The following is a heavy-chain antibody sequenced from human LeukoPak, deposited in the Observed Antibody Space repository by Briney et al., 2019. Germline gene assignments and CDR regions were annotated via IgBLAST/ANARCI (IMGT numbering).Heavy chain of an antibody. Sequence: SETLSLSCADSGYSISSGYYWGWIRQPPGKGLEWIGSIYHSGSTYYNPSLKSRVTISVDTSKNQFSLKLSSVTAADTAVYYCARDTYYYGSGGFDYWGQGTLVTVSS. CDR3: ARDTYYYGSGGFDY. J-gene: IGHJ4*02. CDR2: IYHSGST. V-gene: IGHV4-38-2*01. CDR1: GYSISSGYY. D-gene: IGHD3-10*01.